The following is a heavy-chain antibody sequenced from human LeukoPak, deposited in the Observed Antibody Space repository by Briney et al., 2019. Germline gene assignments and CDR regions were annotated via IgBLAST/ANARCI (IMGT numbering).Heavy chain of an antibody. CDR3: AKDIAGAAAGSNNWFDP. D-gene: IGHD6-13*01. V-gene: IGHV3-53*01. Sequence: GGSLRLSCAASGFTVSSNYMSWVRQAPGKGLEWVSVIYSGGSTYYADSVKGRFTISRDNSKNTLYLQMNSLRAEDTAVYYCAKDIAGAAAGSNNWFDPWGQGTLVTVSS. CDR2: IYSGGST. CDR1: GFTVSSNY. J-gene: IGHJ5*02.